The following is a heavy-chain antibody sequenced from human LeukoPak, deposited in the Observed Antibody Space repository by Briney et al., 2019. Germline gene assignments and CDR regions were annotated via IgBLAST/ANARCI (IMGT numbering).Heavy chain of an antibody. CDR2: IYYSGIT. J-gene: IGHJ5*02. V-gene: IGHV4-59*01. CDR3: ARSSHL. Sequence: SETLSLTCTDSGGSINSYYWSWIRQPPGKGLEWIGYIYYSGITKFNPSLMSRVTISIDTSKNQFSLKLNSVTAADTAVYYCARSSHLWGPGTLVIVSS. D-gene: IGHD3-10*01. CDR1: GGSINSYY.